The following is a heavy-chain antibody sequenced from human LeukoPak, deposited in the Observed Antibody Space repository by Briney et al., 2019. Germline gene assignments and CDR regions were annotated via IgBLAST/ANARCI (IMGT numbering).Heavy chain of an antibody. J-gene: IGHJ4*02. V-gene: IGHV1-46*01. CDR1: GYTFTGYY. CDR2: INPSGGST. D-gene: IGHD6-19*01. CDR3: ARDQQDSSGWYSGSYYFDY. Sequence: GASVKVSCKASGYTFTGYYMHWVRQAPGQGLEWMGIINPSGGSTSYAQKFQGRVTMTRDTSTSTVYMELSSLRSEDTAVYYCARDQQDSSGWYSGSYYFDYWGQGTLVTVSS.